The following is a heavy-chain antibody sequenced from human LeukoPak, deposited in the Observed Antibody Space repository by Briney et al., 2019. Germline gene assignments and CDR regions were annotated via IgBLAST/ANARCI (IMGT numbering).Heavy chain of an antibody. J-gene: IGHJ4*02. CDR3: ARDSGAIDY. Sequence: GGSLRLSCVASGFTFSSYEMNWVRQAPGKGLEWVSYISSSGSSIYYADSVKGRFTISRDNAKNSLYLQMNSLRAEDTAVYYCARDSGAIDYWGQGTLVTVSS. D-gene: IGHD3-10*01. CDR1: GFTFSSYE. CDR2: ISSSGSSI. V-gene: IGHV3-48*03.